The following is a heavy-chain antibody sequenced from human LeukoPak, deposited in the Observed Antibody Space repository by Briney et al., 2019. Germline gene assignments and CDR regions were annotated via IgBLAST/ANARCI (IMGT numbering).Heavy chain of an antibody. D-gene: IGHD7-27*01. CDR1: GGSISSSSYY. CDR2: IYYSGST. V-gene: IGHV4-39*07. CDR3: ARDRSVTGGIDS. J-gene: IGHJ5*01. Sequence: SEALSLTCTVSGGSISSSSYYWGWIRQPPGKGLEWIGSIYYSGSTYYNPSLKSRVTISVDTSKNQFSLKLSSVTAADTAMYYCARDRSVTGGIDSWGQGALVTVSS.